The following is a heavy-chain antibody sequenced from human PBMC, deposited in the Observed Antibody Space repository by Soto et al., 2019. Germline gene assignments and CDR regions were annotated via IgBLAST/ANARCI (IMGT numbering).Heavy chain of an antibody. CDR2: ISGSGGST. CDR3: AKDVVVVPAAMSRFDY. D-gene: IGHD2-2*01. J-gene: IGHJ4*02. CDR1: GFTFSSYA. V-gene: IGHV3-23*01. Sequence: VGSLRLSGAASGFTFSSYAMSWVSQAPGKGLEWVSAISGSGGSTYYADSVKGRFTISRDNSKNTLYLQMNSLRAEDTAVYYCAKDVVVVPAAMSRFDYWGQGTLVTVSS.